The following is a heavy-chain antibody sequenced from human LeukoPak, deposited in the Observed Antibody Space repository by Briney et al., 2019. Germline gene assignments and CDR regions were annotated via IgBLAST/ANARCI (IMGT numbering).Heavy chain of an antibody. CDR1: GGTFSSYA. CDR2: INPNSGGT. CDR3: ARDLKMTTTDY. D-gene: IGHD4-17*01. J-gene: IGHJ4*02. Sequence: ASVKVSCKASGGTFSSYAISWVRQAPGQGLEWMGRINPNSGGTNYAQKFQGRVTMTRDKSISTAYMELSRLRSDDTAVYYCARDLKMTTTDYWGQGTLVTVSS. V-gene: IGHV1-2*06.